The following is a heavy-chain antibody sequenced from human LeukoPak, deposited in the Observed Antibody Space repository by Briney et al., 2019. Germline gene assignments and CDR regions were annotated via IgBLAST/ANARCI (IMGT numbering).Heavy chain of an antibody. V-gene: IGHV3-15*01. CDR1: GFSFSDAW. Sequence: GGSLRLSCATSGFSFSDAWLSWVRQAPGKGLEWVGRIKYDGTTDYAAPVKGRFTISRDVSKATLYLQMNSLKIEDTAIYYCTTVSHFYLGGQGTLVTVSS. J-gene: IGHJ4*02. CDR2: IKYDGTT. CDR3: TTVSHFYL. D-gene: IGHD2/OR15-2a*01.